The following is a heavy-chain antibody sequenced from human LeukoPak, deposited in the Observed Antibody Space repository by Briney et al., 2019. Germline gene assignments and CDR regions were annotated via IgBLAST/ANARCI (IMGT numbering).Heavy chain of an antibody. D-gene: IGHD3-10*01. V-gene: IGHV1-46*01. CDR3: ARDRVGDTYGYYYGMDV. CDR1: GYTFTSYH. CDR2: INPSGGYT. Sequence: ASVKVSCKASGYTFTSYHMHCVRQAPGQGPEWMGIINPSGGYTTYAQKFQGRVTMTTDTSTSTVYMELSSLRSEDTAVYYCARDRVGDTYGYYYGMDVWGQGTTVTVSS. J-gene: IGHJ6*02.